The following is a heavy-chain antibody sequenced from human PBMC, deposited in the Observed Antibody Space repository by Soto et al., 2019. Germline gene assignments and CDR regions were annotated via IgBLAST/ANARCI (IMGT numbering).Heavy chain of an antibody. CDR1: GGSISNYY. J-gene: IGHJ4*02. V-gene: IGHV4-59*01. D-gene: IGHD2-15*01. CDR2: IYYRGSA. Sequence: SETLSLTCTVSGGSISNYYWSWIRQPPGRGLEWIGYIYYRGSASYNPSLKSRVTITLDTSKNHFSLKLSSVTAADTAVYYCARAGAATLSDYWGQGTLVTVSS. CDR3: ARAGAATLSDY.